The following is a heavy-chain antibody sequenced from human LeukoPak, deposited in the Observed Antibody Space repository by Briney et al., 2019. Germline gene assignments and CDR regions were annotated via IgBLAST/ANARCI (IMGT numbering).Heavy chain of an antibody. V-gene: IGHV4-38-2*02. CDR1: GYSMTSGYY. CDR2: IYHSGTT. D-gene: IGHD5-12*01. Sequence: PSETLSLTCTVSGYSMTSGYYWGWIRQPPGKGLEWIGSIYHSGTTFYNPSLKSRGTISVDTSKNQFALKLTSVSAADTALCYCVRELRWDVVATGVTENWFDPWGQGTLVTVSS. CDR3: VRELRWDVVATGVTENWFDP. J-gene: IGHJ5*02.